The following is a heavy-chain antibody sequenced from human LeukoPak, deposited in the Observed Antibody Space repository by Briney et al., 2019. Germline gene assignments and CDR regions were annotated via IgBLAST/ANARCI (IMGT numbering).Heavy chain of an antibody. CDR3: ARYDVPDAQNDY. Sequence: ASVKXXCKASGYTFTSYGISWVRQAPGQGGEWMGWISAYNGKANDAQKLQGRVTITTDTYTSKDYMEGRRQRDNDTAVYYCARYDVPDAQNDYWGQGTLVTVSS. D-gene: IGHD3-10*02. J-gene: IGHJ4*02. CDR2: ISAYNGKA. CDR1: GYTFTSYG. V-gene: IGHV1-18*01.